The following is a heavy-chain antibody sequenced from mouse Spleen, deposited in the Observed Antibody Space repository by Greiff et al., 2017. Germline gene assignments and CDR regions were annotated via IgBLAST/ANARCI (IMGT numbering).Heavy chain of an antibody. V-gene: IGHV3-6*01. CDR2: ISYDGSN. CDR1: GYSITSGYY. CDR3: AREGFDY. Sequence: ESGPGLVKPSQSLSLTCSVTGYSITSGYYWNWIRQFPGNKLEWMGYISYDGSNNYNPSLKNRISITRDTSMNQFFLKLNSVTTEDTATYYCAREGFDYWGQGTTLTVSS. J-gene: IGHJ2*01.